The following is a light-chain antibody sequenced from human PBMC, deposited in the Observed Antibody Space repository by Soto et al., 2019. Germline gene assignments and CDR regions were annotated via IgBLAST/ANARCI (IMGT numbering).Light chain of an antibody. V-gene: IGKV1-27*01. Sequence: IQINQSPSSLSASVGDRVNITCRASQGISNYLAWYQQKPGKVPTLLIYAASTLQSGVPSRFSGSGSGTDFILTISSLQPADVATYYCQKYNTAPPLTFGGGTKLDIK. J-gene: IGKJ4*01. CDR2: AAS. CDR1: QGISNY. CDR3: QKYNTAPPLT.